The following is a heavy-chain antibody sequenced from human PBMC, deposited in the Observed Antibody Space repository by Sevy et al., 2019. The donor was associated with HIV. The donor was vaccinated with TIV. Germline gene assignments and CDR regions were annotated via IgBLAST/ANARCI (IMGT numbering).Heavy chain of an antibody. J-gene: IGHJ5*02. D-gene: IGHD3-22*01. CDR1: GFTFSDYY. Sequence: GGSLRLSCAASGFTFSDYYMSWIRQAPGKGLEWVSYVSRSGSTINYADSVKGRFTISRDNAKNSLYLQINSLRAEDTAVYYCARENTMIEEPGWFDPWGQGTLVTVSS. V-gene: IGHV3-11*01. CDR3: ARENTMIEEPGWFDP. CDR2: VSRSGSTI.